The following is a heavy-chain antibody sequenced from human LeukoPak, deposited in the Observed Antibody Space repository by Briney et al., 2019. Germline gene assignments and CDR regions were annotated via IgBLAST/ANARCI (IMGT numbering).Heavy chain of an antibody. J-gene: IGHJ4*02. CDR1: GGSISSHY. CDR3: ARGRRGLLWFGSFDY. D-gene: IGHD3-10*01. CDR2: IYTSGST. V-gene: IGHV4-4*07. Sequence: SETLSLTCTVSGGSISSHYWSWIRQPAGKGLEWIGRIYTSGSTNYNPSLKSRVTMSIDASKNQFSLRLSSVTAADTAVYYCARGRRGLLWFGSFDYWGQGTLVTVSS.